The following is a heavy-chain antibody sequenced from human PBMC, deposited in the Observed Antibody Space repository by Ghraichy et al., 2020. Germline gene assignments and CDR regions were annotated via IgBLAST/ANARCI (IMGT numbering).Heavy chain of an antibody. Sequence: GGSLRLSCAASGFTFSSYAMSWVRQAPGKGLEWVSAISGSGGSTYYADSVKGRFTISRDNSKNTLYLQMNSLRAEDTAVYYCAKRKNGICSSTSCYLFDYWGQGTLVTVSS. D-gene: IGHD2-2*01. J-gene: IGHJ4*02. CDR2: ISGSGGST. CDR3: AKRKNGICSSTSCYLFDY. V-gene: IGHV3-23*01. CDR1: GFTFSSYA.